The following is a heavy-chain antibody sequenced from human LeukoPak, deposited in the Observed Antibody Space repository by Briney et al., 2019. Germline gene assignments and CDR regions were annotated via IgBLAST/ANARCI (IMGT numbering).Heavy chain of an antibody. CDR3: ARSSPYCSGGSCFDY. Sequence: GGSLRLSCAASGFTFSSYSMNWVRQAPGKGLEWVSYISSSSSTIYYADSVKGRFTISRDNAKNSLYLQMNSLRDEDTAVYYCARSSPYCSGGSCFDYWGQGTLVTVPS. CDR1: GFTFSSYS. D-gene: IGHD2-15*01. J-gene: IGHJ4*02. V-gene: IGHV3-48*02. CDR2: ISSSSSTI.